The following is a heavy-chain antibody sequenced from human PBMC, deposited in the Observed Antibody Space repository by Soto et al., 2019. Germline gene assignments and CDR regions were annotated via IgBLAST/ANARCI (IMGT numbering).Heavy chain of an antibody. Sequence: QVQLVESGGGVVQPGRSLRLSCAASGFTFSSYGMHWVRQAPGKGLEWVAVIWYDGSNKYYADSVKGRFTISRDNSKNTLYLQMNSLRAEDTAVYYCARDGYGYSYGRDAFDIWGQGTMVTVSS. V-gene: IGHV3-33*01. J-gene: IGHJ3*02. CDR2: IWYDGSNK. D-gene: IGHD5-18*01. CDR3: ARDGYGYSYGRDAFDI. CDR1: GFTFSSYG.